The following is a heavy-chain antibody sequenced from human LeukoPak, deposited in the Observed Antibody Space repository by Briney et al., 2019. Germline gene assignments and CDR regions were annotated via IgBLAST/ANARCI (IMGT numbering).Heavy chain of an antibody. J-gene: IGHJ4*02. Sequence: GASVKVSCKASGYTFTGYDINWVRQATGQGLEWMGWMNPNSGNTGYAQKFQGRVTMTRNTSISTAYMELSSLRSEDTAVYYCARARAAAGTRRRYYFDYWGQGTLVTVSS. D-gene: IGHD6-13*01. CDR2: MNPNSGNT. CDR1: GYTFTGYD. CDR3: ARARAAAGTRRRYYFDY. V-gene: IGHV1-8*01.